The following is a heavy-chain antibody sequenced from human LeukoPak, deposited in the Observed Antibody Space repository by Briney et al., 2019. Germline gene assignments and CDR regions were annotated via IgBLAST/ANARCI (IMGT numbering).Heavy chain of an antibody. CDR2: ISAYNGNT. D-gene: IGHD3-3*01. Sequence: GASVKVSCKASGYTFTSYGTSWVRQAPGQGLEWMGWISAYNGNTNYAQKLQGRVTMTTDTSTSTAYMELRSLRSDDTAVYYCARDYGGYDFWSGYLFDYWAREPWSPSPQ. J-gene: IGHJ4*02. CDR1: GYTFTSYG. V-gene: IGHV1-18*01. CDR3: ARDYGGYDFWSGYLFDY.